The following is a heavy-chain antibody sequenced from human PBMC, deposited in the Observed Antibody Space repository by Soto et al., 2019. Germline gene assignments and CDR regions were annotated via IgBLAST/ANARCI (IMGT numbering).Heavy chain of an antibody. CDR3: AKSLGPQLANNWLDP. CDR2: ISWNSGDV. Sequence: EVQLVESGGGLVQPGRSLRLSCAASGFSFDDYAIHWVRLPPGKGLEWVSGISWNSGDVEYAASVRGRFTISRDDAARSVFLHMKNLRLEDTALYFCAKSLGPQLANNWLDPWGQGTLVTVSS. V-gene: IGHV3-9*01. D-gene: IGHD1-1*01. J-gene: IGHJ5*02. CDR1: GFSFDDYA.